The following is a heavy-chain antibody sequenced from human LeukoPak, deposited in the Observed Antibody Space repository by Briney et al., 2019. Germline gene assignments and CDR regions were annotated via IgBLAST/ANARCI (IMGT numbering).Heavy chain of an antibody. V-gene: IGHV3-48*04. J-gene: IGHJ3*01. CDR3: ARDLDVVVGPAHYDALDL. CDR2: ISSSGSAI. D-gene: IGHD2-15*01. CDR1: GFTFRTCW. Sequence: PGGSLRLSCAASGFTFRTCWMHWVRQGPGKGLEWVSSISSSGSAIFYADSVRGRFTISRDNAKNSLFLQMNSLRAEDTAVYYCARDLDVVVGPAHYDALDLWGQGTTVTVS.